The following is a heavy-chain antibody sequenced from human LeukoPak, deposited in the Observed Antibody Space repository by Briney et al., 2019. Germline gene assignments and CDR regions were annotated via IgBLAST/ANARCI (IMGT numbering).Heavy chain of an antibody. V-gene: IGHV3-66*01. D-gene: IGHD3-22*01. J-gene: IGHJ3*02. CDR2: IYSGGST. Sequence: GGSLRLSCAASGFTDSSNYMSWVRQAPGKGLEWVSVIYSGGSTYYADSVKGRFTISRDNSKNTLYLQMNGLRAEDTAVYYCAQNGYYYDSSGYPIDAFDIWGQGTMVTVSS. CDR3: AQNGYYYDSSGYPIDAFDI. CDR1: GFTDSSNY.